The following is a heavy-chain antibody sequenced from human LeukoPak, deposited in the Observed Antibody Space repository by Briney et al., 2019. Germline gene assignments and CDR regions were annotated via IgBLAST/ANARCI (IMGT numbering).Heavy chain of an antibody. Sequence: GRSLRLSCAASGFTVSRNYMSWVRQAPGKGLEWVSVIYSGGSTYYADSVKGRFTISRDNSKNTLYLQMNSLRAEDTAVYYCARERATYYYGSGSFFDYWGQGTLVTVSS. CDR1: GFTVSRNY. CDR3: ARERATYYYGSGSFFDY. J-gene: IGHJ4*02. D-gene: IGHD3-10*01. V-gene: IGHV3-66*02. CDR2: IYSGGST.